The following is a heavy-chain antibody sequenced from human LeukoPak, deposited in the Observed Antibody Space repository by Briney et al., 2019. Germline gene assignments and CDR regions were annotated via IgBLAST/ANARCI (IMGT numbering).Heavy chain of an antibody. CDR2: ISDDGSNK. Sequence: GGSLRLSCAASGFTVSSNYMSWVRQAPGKGPEWVAVISDDGSNKFYADSVKGRFTISRDNSKNTLYLQMNSLRAEDTAVYYCAKSITIFGVVIRPYFDYWGQGTLVTVSS. V-gene: IGHV3-30-3*01. D-gene: IGHD3-3*01. CDR1: GFTVSSNY. CDR3: AKSITIFGVVIRPYFDY. J-gene: IGHJ4*02.